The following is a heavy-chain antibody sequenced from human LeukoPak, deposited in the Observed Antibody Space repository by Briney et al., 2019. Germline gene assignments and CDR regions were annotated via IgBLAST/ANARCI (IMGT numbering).Heavy chain of an antibody. Sequence: KPSETLSLTCTVSGGSISSGSYYWSWIRQPAGKGLEWIGEIYHGGSTNYNPSLKSRVTISIDKSKNHLSLKLSSVTAADTAVYYCARVTVAAIHYYYYYMDVWGKGTTVTVSS. CDR3: ARVTVAAIHYYYYYMDV. V-gene: IGHV4-61*10. CDR1: GGSISSGSYY. CDR2: IYHGGST. D-gene: IGHD2-21*02. J-gene: IGHJ6*03.